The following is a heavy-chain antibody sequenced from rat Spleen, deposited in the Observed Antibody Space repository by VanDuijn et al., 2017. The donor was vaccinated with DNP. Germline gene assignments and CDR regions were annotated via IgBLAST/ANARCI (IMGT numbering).Heavy chain of an antibody. J-gene: IGHJ4*01. V-gene: IGHV5S13*01. CDR3: LKHLDA. CDR2: ITTSGGTT. CDR1: GFPFSDYD. Sequence: EVQLVESGGGLVQPGRSLRLSCAASGFPFSDYDMAWVRQAPTKGLEWVTTITTSGGTTFYRDSVRGRFTISRDNAENTVYLQMNSLRSEDTATYYCLKHLDAWGQGTSVTVSS.